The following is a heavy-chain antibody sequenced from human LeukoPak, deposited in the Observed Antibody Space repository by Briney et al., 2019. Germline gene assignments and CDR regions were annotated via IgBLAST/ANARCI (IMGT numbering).Heavy chain of an antibody. CDR1: GGSISSYSYY. CDR3: ARVGRYCGGDCYSGFDP. D-gene: IGHD2-21*02. Sequence: SETLSLTCTVSGGSISSYSYYWGWIRQPPGKGLEWIGSIYYSGSTYYNPSLKSRVTISIDTSKNQFSLKLSSVTAADTAVYYCARVGRYCGGDCYSGFDPWGQGTLVTVSS. V-gene: IGHV4-39*07. J-gene: IGHJ5*02. CDR2: IYYSGST.